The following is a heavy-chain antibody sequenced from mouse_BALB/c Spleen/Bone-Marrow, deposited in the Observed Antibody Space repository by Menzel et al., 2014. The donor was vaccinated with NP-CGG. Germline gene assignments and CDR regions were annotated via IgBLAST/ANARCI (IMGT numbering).Heavy chain of an antibody. CDR3: ARSLRWYFDV. V-gene: IGHV1-4*01. CDR1: GYTFTSYT. Sequence: QVQLKHSGAELARPGASVKMSCKASGYTFTSYTMHWVKQRPGQGLEWVGYINPSSGYTNYNQKFKDKATLTADKSSSTAYMQLSSLISEDSAVYYCARSLRWYFDVWPAGTPFTVSS. CDR2: INPSSGYT. J-gene: IGHJ1*01. D-gene: IGHD1-1*01.